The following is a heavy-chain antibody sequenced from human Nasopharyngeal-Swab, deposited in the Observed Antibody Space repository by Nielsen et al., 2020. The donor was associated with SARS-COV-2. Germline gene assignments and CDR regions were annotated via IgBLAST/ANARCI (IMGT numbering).Heavy chain of an antibody. J-gene: IGHJ4*02. CDR2: IWYDGSNK. D-gene: IGHD3-9*01. V-gene: IGHV3-33*01. CDR3: ARDGDILTGLSLDY. Sequence: VRQAPGKGLEWVAIIWYDGSNKYYADSVKGRFTISRDNSKNTLYLQMNSLRAEDTAVYYWARDGDILTGLSLDYWGQGTLVTVSS.